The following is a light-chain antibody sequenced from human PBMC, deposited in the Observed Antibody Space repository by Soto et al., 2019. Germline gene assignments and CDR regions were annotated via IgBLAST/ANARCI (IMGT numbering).Light chain of an antibody. CDR3: AAWDDSLDGDV. Sequence: QAVVTQPPSASGTPGQRVTISCSGGSPNIGSHTVNWYQQLPGKAPKLLIYSHNQRPSGVPDRFSGSKSGTSASLAISGLQSEDEADYYCAAWDDSLDGDVFGTGTKLTVL. J-gene: IGLJ1*01. V-gene: IGLV1-44*01. CDR2: SHN. CDR1: SPNIGSHT.